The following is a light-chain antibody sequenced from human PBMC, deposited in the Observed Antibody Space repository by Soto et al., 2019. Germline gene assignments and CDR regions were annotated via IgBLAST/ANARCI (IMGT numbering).Light chain of an antibody. Sequence: QSVLTQPASVSGSPGQSITISCTGTRRDVGGYNYVSWYQQHPGKAPKLMIYDVSNRPTGVSNRFSGSQSGNTASLTISGLQAEDEAGYYCSSYTSSNTVVVGGGTKLTVL. CDR2: DVS. V-gene: IGLV2-14*01. J-gene: IGLJ2*01. CDR1: RRDVGGYNY. CDR3: SSYTSSNTVV.